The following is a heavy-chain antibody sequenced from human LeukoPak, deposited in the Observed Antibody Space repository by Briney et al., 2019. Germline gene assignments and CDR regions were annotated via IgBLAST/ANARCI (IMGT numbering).Heavy chain of an antibody. CDR1: GFTFSSYG. CDR2: ISYDGSNK. V-gene: IGHV3-30*03. J-gene: IGHJ6*03. D-gene: IGHD3-3*01. Sequence: GRSPRLSCAASGFTFSSYGMHWVRQAPGKGLEWVAVISYDGSNKYYADSVKGRFTISRDNPKNTLYLQMNSLRAEDTAVYYCARGGDFWSGYPYYMDVWGKGTTVTVSS. CDR3: ARGGDFWSGYPYYMDV.